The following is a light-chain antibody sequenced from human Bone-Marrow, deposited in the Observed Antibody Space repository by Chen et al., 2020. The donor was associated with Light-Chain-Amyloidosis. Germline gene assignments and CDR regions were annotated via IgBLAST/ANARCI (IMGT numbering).Light chain of an antibody. CDR1: SSDVGGDNH. V-gene: IGLV2-14*01. J-gene: IGLJ1*01. Sequence: QSALTQTASVSGSPGQSITISCTGTSSDVGGDNHVSWYQQHPDKAPKLMIYEVTNRPSWVPYRFSGSKSDNTASLTISGLQTEDEADYFCSSYTITNTLVFGSGTRVTVL. CDR3: SSYTITNTLV. CDR2: EVT.